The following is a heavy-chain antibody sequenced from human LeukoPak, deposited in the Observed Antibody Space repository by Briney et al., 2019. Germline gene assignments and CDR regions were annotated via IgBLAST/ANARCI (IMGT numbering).Heavy chain of an antibody. CDR2: YSTSSSHI. Sequence: PGGSLRLSCAASGFTFSSYGMHWVRQAPGKGLEWVSSYSTSSSHIYYADSVKGRFTISRDNAKDSLYLQMNSLRAEDTAVYYCTRSDAFDIWGQGTMVTVSS. CDR3: TRSDAFDI. CDR1: GFTFSSYG. V-gene: IGHV3-21*01. J-gene: IGHJ3*02.